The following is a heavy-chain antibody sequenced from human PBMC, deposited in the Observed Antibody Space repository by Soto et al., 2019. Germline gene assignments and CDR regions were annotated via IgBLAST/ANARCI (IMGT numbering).Heavy chain of an antibody. D-gene: IGHD1-26*01. V-gene: IGHV3-74*01. CDR1: GFTFRTYW. Sequence: EVQLVESGGGLVQPGGSLRLSCAASGFTFRTYWMNWVRQAPGKGLVWVSGINGDGSTTTYADSVKGRFTISRNNAKDTVYLQMNSLRAEDTAVYYCASEVGATTALFDYWGQGTLVTVSS. J-gene: IGHJ4*02. CDR3: ASEVGATTALFDY. CDR2: INGDGSTT.